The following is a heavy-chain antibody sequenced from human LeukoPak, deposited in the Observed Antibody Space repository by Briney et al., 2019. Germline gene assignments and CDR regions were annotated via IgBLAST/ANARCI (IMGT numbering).Heavy chain of an antibody. CDR2: ITSTGDST. CDR1: GFTFSNYA. CDR3: AKVLRYFMDV. J-gene: IGHJ6*02. V-gene: IGHV3-23*01. Sequence: GGSLRLSCAASGFTFSNYAMRWVCQAPGKGLEWVSTITSTGDSTYYADSVKGRFTISRDNSKNTLYLQMNSLRAEDTAVYYCAKVLRYFMDVWGQGTTVTVSS. D-gene: IGHD3-9*01.